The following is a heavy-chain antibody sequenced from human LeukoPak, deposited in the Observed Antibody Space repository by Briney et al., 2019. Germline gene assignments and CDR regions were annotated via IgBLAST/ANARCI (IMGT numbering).Heavy chain of an antibody. CDR1: GYTFTSYD. D-gene: IGHD6-19*01. CDR3: ARAIAVAGTGVDY. Sequence: ASVKVSCKASGYTFTSYDINWVRQATGQGLEWTGWMNPNSGNTGYAQKFQGRVTMTRNTSISTAYMELSSLRSEDTAVYYCARAIAVAGTGVDYWGQGTLVTVSS. CDR2: MNPNSGNT. V-gene: IGHV1-8*01. J-gene: IGHJ4*02.